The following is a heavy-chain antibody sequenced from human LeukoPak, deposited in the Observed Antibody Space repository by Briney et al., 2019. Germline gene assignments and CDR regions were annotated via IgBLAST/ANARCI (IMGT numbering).Heavy chain of an antibody. V-gene: IGHV4-34*01. J-gene: IGHJ4*02. Sequence: SETLSLTCAVYGGSFSGYYWSWIRQPPGKGLEWIGEINHSGSTNYNPSLKSRVTISVDTSKNQSSLQLSSVTAADTAVYYCARGIRRHYYGSGSYYNTGRRIGDYFDYWGQGTLVTVSS. CDR3: ARGIRRHYYGSGSYYNTGRRIGDYFDY. CDR2: INHSGST. CDR1: GGSFSGYY. D-gene: IGHD3-10*01.